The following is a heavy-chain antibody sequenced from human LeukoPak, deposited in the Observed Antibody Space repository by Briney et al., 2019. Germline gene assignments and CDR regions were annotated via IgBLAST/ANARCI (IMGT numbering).Heavy chain of an antibody. Sequence: GGSLRLSCAASGFTVDSNYLSWVRQAPGKGLEWVSTIYTGGNTYYAASVKGRFTISRDNAKNSLFLQMNSLRAEDTAIYYCARSGGAPNHWGQGTLVTVSS. CDR3: ARSGGAPNH. D-gene: IGHD3-16*01. J-gene: IGHJ4*02. CDR2: IYTGGNT. CDR1: GFTVDSNY. V-gene: IGHV3-53*01.